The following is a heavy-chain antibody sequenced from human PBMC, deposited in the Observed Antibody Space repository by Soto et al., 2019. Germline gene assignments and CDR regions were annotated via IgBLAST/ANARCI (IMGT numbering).Heavy chain of an antibody. CDR3: ARDNDRPQLGGNYYYILDV. D-gene: IGHD1-1*01. V-gene: IGHV1-69*12. CDR1: GGTFRNSA. CDR2: IMPIFRTP. J-gene: IGHJ6*01. Sequence: QVQLEQSGAEVKKPGSSVKVSCKASGGTFRNSAISWVRQAPGQGLEWMGGIMPIFRTPDYAQKFQGRVTITADGATSTAYMELSGLRSDDTAVYFCARDNDRPQLGGNYYYILDVWGHGTTVTVSS.